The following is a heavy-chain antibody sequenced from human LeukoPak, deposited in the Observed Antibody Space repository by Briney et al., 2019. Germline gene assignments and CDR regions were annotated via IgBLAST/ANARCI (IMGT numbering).Heavy chain of an antibody. CDR3: AKDRGSSGYYLDY. V-gene: IGHV3-30*02. J-gene: IGHJ4*02. CDR2: IRYDGSNK. CDR1: GFTFSSYA. Sequence: GGSLRLSCAASGFTFSSYAMSWVRQAPGKGLEWVAFIRYDGSNKYYADSVKGRFTISRDSSKNTLYLQMNSLRAEDTAVYYCAKDRGSSGYYLDYWGQGTLVTVSS. D-gene: IGHD3-22*01.